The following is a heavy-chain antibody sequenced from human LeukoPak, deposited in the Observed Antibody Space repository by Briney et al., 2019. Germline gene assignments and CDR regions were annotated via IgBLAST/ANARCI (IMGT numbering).Heavy chain of an antibody. CDR2: ISGSSEST. V-gene: IGHV3-23*01. Sequence: PGGSLRLSCAASGFPFSRFAMTWVRQAPGKGLEWVAAISGSSESTNYADSVKGRFTISRDNFKNTLYLQMNSLRAEDTAVYYCARLPITLVIAYFDNWGPRTLVTVSS. J-gene: IGHJ4*02. CDR1: GFPFSRFA. CDR3: ARLPITLVIAYFDN. D-gene: IGHD3-16*01.